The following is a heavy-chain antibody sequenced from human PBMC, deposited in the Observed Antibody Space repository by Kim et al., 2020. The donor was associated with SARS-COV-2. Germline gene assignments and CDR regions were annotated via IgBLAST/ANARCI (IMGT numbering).Heavy chain of an antibody. V-gene: IGHV3-23*01. Sequence: GGSLRLSCAASGFTFSSYAMSWVRQAPGKGLEWVSAISGSGRSTYYADSVKGRFTISRDNSKNTLYLQMNSLRAEDTAVYYCASALWASASTSPMIVPPNDYWGQGTLVTVS. J-gene: IGHJ4*01. CDR1: GFTFSSYA. CDR2: ISGSGRST. CDR3: ASALWASASTSPMIVPPNDY. D-gene: IGHD3-22*01.